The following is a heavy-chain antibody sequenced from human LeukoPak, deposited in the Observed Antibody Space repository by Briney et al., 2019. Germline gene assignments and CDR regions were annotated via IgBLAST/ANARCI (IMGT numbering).Heavy chain of an antibody. V-gene: IGHV4-31*03. CDR1: SASISSGVYY. Sequence: PSETLSLTCPFSSASISSGVYYWSWIRQHPGKGLEWIGYIYYSGSTYYNPSLKSRVTISVDTSKNQFSLKLSSVTAADTAVYYCARGVRWLQLSYFDYWGQGTLVTVSS. D-gene: IGHD5-24*01. CDR3: ARGVRWLQLSYFDY. J-gene: IGHJ4*02. CDR2: IYYSGST.